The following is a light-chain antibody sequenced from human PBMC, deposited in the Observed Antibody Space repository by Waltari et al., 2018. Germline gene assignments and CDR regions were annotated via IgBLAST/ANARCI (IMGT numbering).Light chain of an antibody. CDR2: DNT. V-gene: IGLV1-51*01. J-gene: IGLJ3*02. Sequence: QPVLTQPPSMSAAPGTKVTIPCTGTRPNICDHFDSWHHQFPVQVPKLLIYDNTERLSGIPDRFSGSKSGTSAALDITGLQPGDEADYYCGTWDGSLSAWVFGEGTRLTVL. CDR3: GTWDGSLSAWV. CDR1: RPNICDHF.